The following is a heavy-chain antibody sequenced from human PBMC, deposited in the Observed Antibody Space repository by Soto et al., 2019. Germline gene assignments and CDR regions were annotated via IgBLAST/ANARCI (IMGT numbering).Heavy chain of an antibody. CDR3: ARVRYYGSSGYYLIFDY. D-gene: IGHD3-22*01. V-gene: IGHV3-21*01. Sequence: GGSLRLSCAASGFTFSSYSMNWVRQAPGKGLEWVSSISSSSSYIYYADSVKGRFTISRDNAKNSLYLQMNSLRAEDTAVYYCARVRYYGSSGYYLIFDYWGQGTLVTVSS. CDR2: ISSSSSYI. J-gene: IGHJ4*02. CDR1: GFTFSSYS.